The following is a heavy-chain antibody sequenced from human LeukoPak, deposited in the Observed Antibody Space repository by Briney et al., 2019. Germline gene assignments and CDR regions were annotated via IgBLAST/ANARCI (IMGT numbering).Heavy chain of an antibody. CDR2: ISNSGDSI. CDR1: GFTFSSYE. D-gene: IGHD6-19*01. CDR3: ARDPCLTLAGTPFEY. J-gene: IGHJ4*02. Sequence: QPGGSLRLSCAASGFTFSSYEMNWLRQAPGKGPEWVSYISNSGDSIYYADSVKGRFTISRDNAKNLLYLQMNSLRADDTAVYYCARDPCLTLAGTPFEYCGQGTRVTVSS. V-gene: IGHV3-48*03.